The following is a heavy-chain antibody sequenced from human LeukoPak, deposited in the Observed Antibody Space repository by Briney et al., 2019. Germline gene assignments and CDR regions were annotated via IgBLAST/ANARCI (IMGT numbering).Heavy chain of an antibody. CDR2: IWYDGSNK. D-gene: IGHD3-10*01. CDR1: GFTFSSYG. J-gene: IGHJ4*02. CDR3: AREDGSGSWAFDY. V-gene: IGHV3-33*01. Sequence: PGRSLRLSCAASGFTFSSYGMHWVRQAPGKGLEWVAVIWYDGSNKYYADSVKGRFTISRGNSKNTLYVQMNSLRAEDTAVYYCAREDGSGSWAFDYWGEGTLVTVSS.